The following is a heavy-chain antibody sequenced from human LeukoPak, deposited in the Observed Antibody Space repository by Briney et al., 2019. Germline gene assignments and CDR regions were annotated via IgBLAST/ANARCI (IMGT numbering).Heavy chain of an antibody. D-gene: IGHD3-22*01. V-gene: IGHV3-30*04. CDR3: AKATYYYDSSGYRGGYFDY. CDR2: ISYDGSNK. CDR1: GFTFSSYA. J-gene: IGHJ4*02. Sequence: AGGSLRLSCAASGFTFSSYAMHWVRQAPGKGLEWVAVISYDGSNKYYADSVKGRFTISRDNSKNTLYLQMNSLRAEDTAVYYCAKATYYYDSSGYRGGYFDYWGQGTLVTVSS.